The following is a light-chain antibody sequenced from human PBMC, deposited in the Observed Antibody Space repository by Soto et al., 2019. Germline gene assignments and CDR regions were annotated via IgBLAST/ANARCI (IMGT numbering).Light chain of an antibody. CDR2: DAS. Sequence: DIQMNQSPSSLSASVGDRVTITCQASQDISNYLNWYQQKPGKAPNLLIYDASNLETGVPSRFSGTGSGTDFTLTINSLQPEDIETYYCQQFHNLPLTVGGGNKVELK. J-gene: IGKJ4*01. CDR1: QDISNY. CDR3: QQFHNLPLT. V-gene: IGKV1-33*01.